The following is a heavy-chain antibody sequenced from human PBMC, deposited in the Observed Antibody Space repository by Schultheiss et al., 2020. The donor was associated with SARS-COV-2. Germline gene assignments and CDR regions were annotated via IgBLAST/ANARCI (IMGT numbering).Heavy chain of an antibody. CDR3: VKAAYSSGWLTMRGWFYP. D-gene: IGHD6-19*01. Sequence: GGSLRLSCAASGFTFSSYGMHWVRQAPGKGLEYVSAISSNGGSTYYADSVKGRFTISRDNSKNTLYLQMSSLRAEDTAVYYCVKAAYSSGWLTMRGWFYPLGQGALVTVSS. J-gene: IGHJ5*02. V-gene: IGHV3-64D*06. CDR1: GFTFSSYG. CDR2: ISSNGGST.